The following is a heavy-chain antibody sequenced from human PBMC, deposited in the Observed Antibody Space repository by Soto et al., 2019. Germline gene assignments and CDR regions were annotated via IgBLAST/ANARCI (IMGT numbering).Heavy chain of an antibody. V-gene: IGHV3-15*01. J-gene: IGHJ4*02. Sequence: EVQLVESGGGLVKPGESLRLSCAASGFTFSNAWMSWVRQAPGKGLEWVGRIKSKTDGGTTEYAAPVKGRFTISRDDSRNTVYLQMNSLDIEDTAVYHCTTDRVGGTKGCWGQGTLVTVSS. CDR1: GFTFSNAW. CDR3: TTDRVGGTKGC. CDR2: IKSKTDGGTT. D-gene: IGHD1-26*01.